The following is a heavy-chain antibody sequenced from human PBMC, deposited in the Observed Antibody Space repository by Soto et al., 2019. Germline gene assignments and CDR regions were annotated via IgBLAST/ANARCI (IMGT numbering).Heavy chain of an antibody. CDR2: INHSGST. D-gene: IGHD3-10*01. Sequence: SETLSLTCAVYGGSFSGYYWSWIRQPPGKGLEWIGEINHSGSTNYNPSLKSRVTISVDTSKNQFSLKLSSVTAADTAVYYCARLVAHYYGSGSHKSQWSWPDYWGQGTLVTVSS. J-gene: IGHJ4*02. V-gene: IGHV4-34*01. CDR3: ARLVAHYYGSGSHKSQWSWPDY. CDR1: GGSFSGYY.